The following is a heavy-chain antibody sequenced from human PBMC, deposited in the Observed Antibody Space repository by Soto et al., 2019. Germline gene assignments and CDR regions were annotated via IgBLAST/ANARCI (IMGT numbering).Heavy chain of an antibody. CDR2: ISNDGNKK. Sequence: TLSLPCAASGFTLTHHALHWVRQAPGKGLELVAVISNDGNKKVYAVSVKCRFNVSRDNSKNTVYLQMNSLRGDDTAVYYCARSIAVAGLDYWGQGTLVTVSS. CDR3: ARSIAVAGLDY. J-gene: IGHJ4*02. D-gene: IGHD6-19*01. V-gene: IGHV3-30-3*01. CDR1: GFTLTHHA.